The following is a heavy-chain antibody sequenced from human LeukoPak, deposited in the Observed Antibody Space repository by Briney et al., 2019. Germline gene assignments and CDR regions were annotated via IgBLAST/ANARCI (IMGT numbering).Heavy chain of an antibody. CDR3: ARRGWLVRLNAFDI. CDR1: GGSISNYY. V-gene: IGHV4-59*12. Sequence: SETLSLTCTVSGGSISNYYWNWIRQPPGKGLEWIGYIYYSGTTNYNPSLKSRVTISVDTSKNQFSLKLSSVTAADTAVYYCARRGWLVRLNAFDIWGQGTMVTVSS. D-gene: IGHD6-19*01. J-gene: IGHJ3*02. CDR2: IYYSGTT.